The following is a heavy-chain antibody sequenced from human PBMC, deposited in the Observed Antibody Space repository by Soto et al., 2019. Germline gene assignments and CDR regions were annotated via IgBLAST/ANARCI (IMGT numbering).Heavy chain of an antibody. J-gene: IGHJ4*02. D-gene: IGHD3-22*01. Sequence: SETLSLTCAVYGGSFSGYYWSWIRQPPGKGLEWIGEINHSGSTNYNPSLKSRVTISIDKSRKYFSLDLSSVTAADTAVYYCMTTNGAYSYDSSYWGQGTLVTVSS. CDR1: GGSFSGYY. CDR2: INHSGST. V-gene: IGHV4-34*03. CDR3: MTTNGAYSYDSSY.